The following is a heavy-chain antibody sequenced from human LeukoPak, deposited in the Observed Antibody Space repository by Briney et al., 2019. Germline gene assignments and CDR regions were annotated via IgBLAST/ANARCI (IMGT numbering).Heavy chain of an antibody. V-gene: IGHV1-18*04. CDR3: ARVNSRLAVSGYGHYDY. CDR1: GYTFTSYG. CDR2: ISAYNGNT. D-gene: IGHD5-12*01. J-gene: IGHJ4*02. Sequence: GASVKVSCKASGYTFTSYGISWVRQAPGQGVEWMGWISAYNGNTNYAQKLQGRVTMTTDTSTSTAYMELRSLRSDDTAVYYCARVNSRLAVSGYGHYDYWGQGTLVTGPS.